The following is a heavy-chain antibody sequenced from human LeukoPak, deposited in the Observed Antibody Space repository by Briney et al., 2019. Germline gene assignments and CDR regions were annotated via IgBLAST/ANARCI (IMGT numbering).Heavy chain of an antibody. CDR3: VSEVQLDGY. CDR1: GGSITSRSFY. CDR2: IYSSGIT. V-gene: IGHV4-39*07. Sequence: PSETLSLTCTVSGGSITSRSFYWGWIRQPPGKGLEWIGRIYSSGITYYNPSLGSRATISVDTSKNQFSLMLRPGTAADTAVYYCVSEVQLDGYWGQGILVTVSS. D-gene: IGHD4-11*01. J-gene: IGHJ4*02.